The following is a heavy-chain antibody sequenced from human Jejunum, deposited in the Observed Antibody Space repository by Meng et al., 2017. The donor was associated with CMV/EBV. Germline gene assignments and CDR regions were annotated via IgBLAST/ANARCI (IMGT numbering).Heavy chain of an antibody. V-gene: IGHV1-18*01. D-gene: IGHD1-26*01. CDR2: ISAYNGDT. J-gene: IGHJ4*02. CDR3: GRVRYGVGETTVDY. Sequence: QVQLVQSGAEVKKPGASVKVYCKASGYTFTTNGISWVRQAPGQGLEWMGWISAYNGDTIHAQKYQDRVTMTTDASTSTAYIEVRSLRSDDTAVYYCGRVRYGVGETTVDYWGQGTLVTVSS. CDR1: GYTFTTNG.